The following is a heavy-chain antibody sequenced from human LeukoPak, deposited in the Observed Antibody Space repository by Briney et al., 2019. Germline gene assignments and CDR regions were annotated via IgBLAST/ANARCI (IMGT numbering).Heavy chain of an antibody. Sequence: ASVKVPCKASGYTFTGYYMHWVRQAPGQGRERMGWINPNSGRTNYAQKFQGRVTMTRDTSNSTAYMELSRLRSDDTAVYYCARGNYYDSSGYYPEAFDIWGQATMVTVSS. CDR3: ARGNYYDSSGYYPEAFDI. CDR2: INPNSGRT. V-gene: IGHV1-2*02. J-gene: IGHJ3*02. CDR1: GYTFTGYY. D-gene: IGHD3-22*01.